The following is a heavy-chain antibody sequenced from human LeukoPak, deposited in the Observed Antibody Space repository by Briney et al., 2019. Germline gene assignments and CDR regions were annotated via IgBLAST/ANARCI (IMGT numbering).Heavy chain of an antibody. CDR2: IYSSGST. Sequence: AETLSLSCTASGCSITGYSWSWIRQPPGKGLEWIGYIYSSGSTDYNPSLKTRVTISIDTSRNQFSLKLSSVTAADTAVYYCARTYGSSGLGYFDLWGRGTLVTVSS. J-gene: IGHJ2*01. CDR3: ARTYGSSGLGYFDL. CDR1: GCSITGYS. D-gene: IGHD6-13*01. V-gene: IGHV4-59*01.